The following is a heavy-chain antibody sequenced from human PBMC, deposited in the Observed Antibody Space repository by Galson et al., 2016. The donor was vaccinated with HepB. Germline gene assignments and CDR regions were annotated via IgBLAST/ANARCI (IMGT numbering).Heavy chain of an antibody. J-gene: IGHJ3*02. CDR1: GLTFSSYA. D-gene: IGHD5-12*01. CDR3: ARDLTPSFDSGTYYDAFDI. CDR2: IWSDGNQY. Sequence: SLRLSCAASGLTFSSYAMHWVRQAPGKGLEWVAIIWSDGNQYLYADSVKGRFTISRDNAKNSLFLQMNSLRAEDTAVYYCARDLTPSFDSGTYYDAFDIWGQGTMVTVSS. V-gene: IGHV3-33*01.